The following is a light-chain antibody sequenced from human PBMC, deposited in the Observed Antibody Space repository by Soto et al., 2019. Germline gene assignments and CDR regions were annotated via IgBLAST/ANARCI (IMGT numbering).Light chain of an antibody. V-gene: IGLV2-8*01. J-gene: IGLJ2*01. CDR1: SSDVGDYNY. Sequence: QSVLTQPPSASGSPGQSVTISCTGTSSDVGDYNYVSWYQQHPGKAPKLMIFEVSKRPSGVPDRFSGSKSGNTASLTDSGLQTEDEAGYYCSSYAGGNHLEVVFGGGTKLTVL. CDR3: SSYAGGNHLEVV. CDR2: EVS.